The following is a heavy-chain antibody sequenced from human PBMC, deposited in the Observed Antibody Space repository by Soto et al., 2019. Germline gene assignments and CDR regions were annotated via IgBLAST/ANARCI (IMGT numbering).Heavy chain of an antibody. V-gene: IGHV4-59*01. CDR3: ARDRRDAVPRYKIDN. J-gene: IGHJ4*02. Sequence: SETLFVTCPVSGGSISSNYWTWIRQPPGKGLEWIGYVYNSGSTNYNPSLKSRVTISEDTSKSQFSLKVNSMTAADTAVYYCARDRRDAVPRYKIDNWGQGMLVTVYS. CDR1: GGSISSNY. CDR2: VYNSGST. D-gene: IGHD1-1*01.